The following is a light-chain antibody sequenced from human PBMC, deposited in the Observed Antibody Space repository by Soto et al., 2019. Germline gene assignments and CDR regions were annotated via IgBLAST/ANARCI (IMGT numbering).Light chain of an antibody. Sequence: DIQMTQSPSSLSASVEDRVIITCRASQSISNHLNWYQQKPGKAPKLLIFAASSLQSGVPSRFSGSRSGPDFTLTISSLQPDDFATYYCQQCFWHWTFGQGTKV. CDR2: AAS. V-gene: IGKV1-39*01. CDR1: QSISNH. CDR3: QQCFWHWT. J-gene: IGKJ1*01.